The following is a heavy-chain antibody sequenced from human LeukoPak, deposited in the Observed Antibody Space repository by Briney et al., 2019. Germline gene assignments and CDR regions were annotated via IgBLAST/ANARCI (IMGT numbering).Heavy chain of an antibody. CDR3: ARGRWMITMVRGVSRYYMDV. CDR1: GGSISSYY. Sequence: PSETLSLTCTVSGGSISSYYWSWIRQPPGKGLEWIGEINHSGSTNYNPSLKSRVTISVDTSKNQFSLKLSSVTAADTAVYYCARGRWMITMVRGVSRYYMDVWGKGTTVTVSS. J-gene: IGHJ6*03. CDR2: INHSGST. V-gene: IGHV4-34*01. D-gene: IGHD3-10*01.